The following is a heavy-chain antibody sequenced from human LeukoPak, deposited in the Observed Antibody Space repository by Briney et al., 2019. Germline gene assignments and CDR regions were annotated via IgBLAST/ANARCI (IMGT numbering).Heavy chain of an antibody. V-gene: IGHV3-74*01. CDR2: INPDGSTT. J-gene: IGHJ3*02. Sequence: QPGGSLRLSCAASGFTFSYYWMYWVRQAPGKGLVWVSRINPDGSTTDYADSVKGRFTISRDNAKNTLYLQMNTLRAEDTAVYYCARDQRIDSSGYQGAFDIWGQGTMVTVSS. CDR1: GFTFSYYW. CDR3: ARDQRIDSSGYQGAFDI. D-gene: IGHD3-22*01.